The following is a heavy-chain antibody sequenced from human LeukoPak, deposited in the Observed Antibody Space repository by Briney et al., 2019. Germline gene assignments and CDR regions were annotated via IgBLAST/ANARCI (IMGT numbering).Heavy chain of an antibody. CDR3: ARAVHSSGYYYVGGY. CDR1: GYTFTSYY. Sequence: GASVKVSCKASGYTFTSYYMHWVRQAPGQGLEWMGIINPSGGSTSYAQKFQGRVTMTRDTSTSTVYMELSSLRSEDTAVYYCARAVHSSGYYYVGGYWGQGTLVTVSS. J-gene: IGHJ4*02. CDR2: INPSGGST. D-gene: IGHD3-22*01. V-gene: IGHV1-46*01.